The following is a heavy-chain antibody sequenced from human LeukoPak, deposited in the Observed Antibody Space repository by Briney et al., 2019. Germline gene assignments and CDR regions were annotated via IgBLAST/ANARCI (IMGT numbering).Heavy chain of an antibody. V-gene: IGHV1-69*13. Sequence: ASVKVSCKASGGTFSSYAISWVRQAPGQGLEWMGGIIPIFGTANYAQKFQGRITITADESTSTAYMELSSLRSEDTAVYYCARDPFTTGTSSFDYWGQGTLVTVSS. CDR2: IIPIFGTA. CDR1: GGTFSSYA. J-gene: IGHJ4*02. CDR3: ARDPFTTGTSSFDY. D-gene: IGHD1-1*01.